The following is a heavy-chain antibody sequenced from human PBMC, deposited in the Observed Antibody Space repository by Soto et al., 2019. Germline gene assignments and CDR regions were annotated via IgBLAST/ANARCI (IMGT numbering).Heavy chain of an antibody. D-gene: IGHD2-15*01. V-gene: IGHV1-69*16. Sequence: GSSVKVCCTASGGTFSSYTISWVRHAPGQGLEWMGGIIPNNGTANYAQKLQGRVTMTTDASTSTAYMELRSLRSDDTAVYYCARDLGYCSGGSCYAPFDYWGQGTLVTVSS. CDR3: ARDLGYCSGGSCYAPFDY. J-gene: IGHJ4*02. CDR2: IIPNNGTA. CDR1: GGTFSSYT.